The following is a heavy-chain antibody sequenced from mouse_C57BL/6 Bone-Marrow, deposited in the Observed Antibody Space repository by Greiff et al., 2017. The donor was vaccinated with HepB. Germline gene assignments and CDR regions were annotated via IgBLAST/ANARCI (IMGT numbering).Heavy chain of an antibody. CDR3: ARSGDGYYYAMDY. D-gene: IGHD2-3*01. CDR2: INPSNGGT. J-gene: IGHJ4*01. Sequence: VQLQQPGTELVKPGASVKLSCKASGYTFTSYWMHWVKQRPGQGLEWIGNINPSNGGTNYNEKFKSKATLAVDKSSSTAYMQLSSLTSEDSAVYYCARSGDGYYYAMDYWGQGTSVTVSS. CDR1: GYTFTSYW. V-gene: IGHV1-53*01.